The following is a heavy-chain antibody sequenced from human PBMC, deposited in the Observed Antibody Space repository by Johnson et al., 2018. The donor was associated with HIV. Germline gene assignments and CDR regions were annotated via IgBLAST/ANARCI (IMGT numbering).Heavy chain of an antibody. J-gene: IGHJ3*02. D-gene: IGHD4-17*01. CDR3: ARELEFGDLRKNDAFDI. CDR2: ISYDGSNK. V-gene: IGHV3-30-3*01. Sequence: QEKLVESGGGVVQPGRSLRLSCAASGFSFATYTMHWVRQAPGKGLEWVEVISYDGSNKYYADSVKGRFTISRDNSKNTLYLQMNSLRAEDTAVYYCARELEFGDLRKNDAFDIWGQGTMVTVSS. CDR1: GFSFATYT.